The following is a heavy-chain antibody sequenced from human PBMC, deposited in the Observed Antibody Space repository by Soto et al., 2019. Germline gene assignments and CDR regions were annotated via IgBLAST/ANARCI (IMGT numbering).Heavy chain of an antibody. CDR3: ARHRMAKYYDFWSGYYNFYYYMDV. J-gene: IGHJ6*03. Sequence: SETLSLTCTVSGGSISSYYGSWIRQPPGKGLEWIGYIYYSGSTNYNPSLKSRVTISVDTSKNQFSLKLSSVTAADTAVYYCARHRMAKYYDFWSGYYNFYYYMDVWGKGTTVTVSS. CDR2: IYYSGST. CDR1: GGSISSYY. V-gene: IGHV4-59*08. D-gene: IGHD3-3*01.